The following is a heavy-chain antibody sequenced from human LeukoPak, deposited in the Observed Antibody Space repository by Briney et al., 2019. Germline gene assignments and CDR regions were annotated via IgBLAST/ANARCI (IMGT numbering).Heavy chain of an antibody. J-gene: IGHJ4*02. CDR3: ARHLPEVEPIVVVPAAVDY. CDR1: GGSISGSNYY. Sequence: SETLSLTCTVSGGSISGSNYYWGWIRQPPGKGLEYIGTIYYNGSPYYNPSLKSRVTISLDTSKNQFSLKLSSVTAADTAVYYCARHLPEVEPIVVVPAAVDYWGQGTLVTVSS. V-gene: IGHV4-39*01. D-gene: IGHD2-2*01. CDR2: IYYNGSP.